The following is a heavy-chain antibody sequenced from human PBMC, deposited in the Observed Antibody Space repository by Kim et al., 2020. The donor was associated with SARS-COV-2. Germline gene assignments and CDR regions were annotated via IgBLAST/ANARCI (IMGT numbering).Heavy chain of an antibody. D-gene: IGHD2-2*01. CDR3: ASSTGDYFQH. CDR1: GFTFSDHY. J-gene: IGHJ1*01. CDR2: TRNKANSYTT. Sequence: GGSLRLSCAASGFTFSDHYMDWVRQAPGKGLEWVGRTRNKANSYTTEYAASVKGRFTISRDDSKNSLYLQMNSLKTEDTAVYYCASSTGDYFQHWGQGTLVTVSS. V-gene: IGHV3-72*01.